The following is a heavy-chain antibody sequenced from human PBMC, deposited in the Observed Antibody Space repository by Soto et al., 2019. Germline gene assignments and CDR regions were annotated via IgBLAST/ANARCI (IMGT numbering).Heavy chain of an antibody. CDR2: IIPILGIA. V-gene: IGHV1-69*10. CDR3: ARVIMHSGSYNWFDP. D-gene: IGHD1-26*01. Sequence: ASVKVSCKASGGTFSSYAISWVRQAPGQGLEWMGGIIPILGIANYAKKFQGRVTITADKSTSTAYMELSSLRSEDTSGYYCARVIMHSGSYNWFDPWGQGTLVTVSS. CDR1: GGTFSSYA. J-gene: IGHJ5*02.